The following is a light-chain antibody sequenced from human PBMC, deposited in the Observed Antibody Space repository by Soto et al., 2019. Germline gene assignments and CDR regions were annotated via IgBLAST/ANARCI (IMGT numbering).Light chain of an antibody. V-gene: IGKV3-15*01. CDR2: GAS. CDR1: QSINTN. Sequence: DIVMTQSPATLSVSPGERATLSCRASQSINTNLAWYQQKPGQAPRLLTYGASTRATVIPARFSGSGSGTEFTLTISGLQADDFAVYYCQQYHHWPPKVTFGPGTKVDIK. CDR3: QQYHHWPPKVT. J-gene: IGKJ3*01.